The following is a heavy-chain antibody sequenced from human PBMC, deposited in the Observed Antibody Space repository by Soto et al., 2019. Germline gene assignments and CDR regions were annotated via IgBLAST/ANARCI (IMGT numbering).Heavy chain of an antibody. CDR2: ITAHNGKT. J-gene: IGHJ6*03. V-gene: IGHV1-18*01. D-gene: IGHD4-17*01. CDR1: GYTFTSYV. Sequence: QVQLVQSGDDVKKPGASVRVSCKTSGYTFTSYVISRLRQAPGQGLEWMGWITAHNGKTDYAQKFQGRVTMTTDTSTSTAFMEVKSLRSDDTAVYYCARGTTVTGNYYYMDVWGKGTTVTVSS. CDR3: ARGTTVTGNYYYMDV.